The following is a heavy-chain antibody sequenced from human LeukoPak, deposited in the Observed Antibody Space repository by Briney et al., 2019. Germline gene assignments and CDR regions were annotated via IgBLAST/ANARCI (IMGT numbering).Heavy chain of an antibody. Sequence: GGSLRLSCAASGFTFSSYAMSWVRQAPGKGLEWASAISGSGGSTYYADSVKGRFTISRDNSKNTLYLQMNSLRAEDTAVYYCAKGPAGHYYGSGSYYSGFDYWGQGTLVTVSS. CDR2: ISGSGGST. CDR1: GFTFSSYA. V-gene: IGHV3-23*01. D-gene: IGHD3-10*01. J-gene: IGHJ4*02. CDR3: AKGPAGHYYGSGSYYSGFDY.